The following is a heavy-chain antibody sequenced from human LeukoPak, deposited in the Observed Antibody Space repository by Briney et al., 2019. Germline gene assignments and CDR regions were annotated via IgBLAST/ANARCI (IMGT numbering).Heavy chain of an antibody. D-gene: IGHD3-16*01. CDR1: GFTFSNSA. V-gene: IGHV3-23*01. J-gene: IGHJ4*02. CDR3: AKAPGGIVGY. Sequence: GGSLRLSCAASGFTFSNSAMSWVRQAPGKGLEWVSAISGSGGSTYYADSVKGRFTISRDNSKNTVYLQMNSLRADDAAVYYCAKAPGGIVGYWGQGTLVTVSS. CDR2: ISGSGGST.